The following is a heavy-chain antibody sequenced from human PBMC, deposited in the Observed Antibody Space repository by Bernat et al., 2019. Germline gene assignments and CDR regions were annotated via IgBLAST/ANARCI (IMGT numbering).Heavy chain of an antibody. CDR1: GFTFSSYG. CDR2: VSFDGNHK. CDR3: AKVSGDYARGGFDY. V-gene: IGHV3-30*18. J-gene: IGHJ4*02. Sequence: QVQLVESGGGVVQPGRSLSLSCAASGFTFSSYGMPWVRQAPGKGPEWVAVVSFDGNHKYYAESVRGRFIISRDNSKNTLYLQMNSLRPEETALYYCAKVSGDYARGGFDYWGQGTLVTVYS. D-gene: IGHD4-17*01.